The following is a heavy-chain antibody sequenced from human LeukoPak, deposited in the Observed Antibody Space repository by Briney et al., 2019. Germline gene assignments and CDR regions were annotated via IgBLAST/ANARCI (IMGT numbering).Heavy chain of an antibody. J-gene: IGHJ6*02. V-gene: IGHV3-43D*03. CDR1: GFTFDDYA. CDR2: ISWDGGST. CDR3: AKDYIAAAGRLMGPFYYYGMDV. D-gene: IGHD6-13*01. Sequence: GGSLRLSCAASGFTFDDYAMHWVRQAPGKGLEWVSLISWDGGSTYYADSVKGRFTISRDNSKNSLYLQMNSLRAEDTALYYCAKDYIAAAGRLMGPFYYYGMDVWGQGTTVTVSS.